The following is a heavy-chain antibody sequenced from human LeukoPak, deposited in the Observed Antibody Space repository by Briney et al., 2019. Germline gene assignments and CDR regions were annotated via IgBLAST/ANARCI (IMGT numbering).Heavy chain of an antibody. V-gene: IGHV4-39*01. D-gene: IGHD3-10*01. Sequence: SETLSLTCTVSGGSISSSSYYWGWIRPPPGKGLEWIGSIYDSGSTYNNPSLKSRVTISVDTSKNQFSLKLSSVTAADTVVYYCARRSVECDAFDIWGQGTMVTVSS. J-gene: IGHJ3*02. CDR2: IYDSGST. CDR1: GGSISSSSYY. CDR3: ARRSVECDAFDI.